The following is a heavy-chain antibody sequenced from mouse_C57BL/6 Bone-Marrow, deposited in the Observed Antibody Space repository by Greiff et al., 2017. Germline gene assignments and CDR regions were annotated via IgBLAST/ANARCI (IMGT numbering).Heavy chain of an antibody. CDR3: ARCYWYFDV. V-gene: IGHV2-2*01. CDR2: LWSGGST. J-gene: IGHJ1*03. Sequence: VQLQQSGPGLVQPSQSLSITCTVSGFSLTSYGVHWVRQSPGKGLEWLGVLWSGGSTDYNAAFISRLSISKDNSKSQVFFKMNSLQADDTAIYYCARCYWYFDVWGTGTTVTVSS. CDR1: GFSLTSYG.